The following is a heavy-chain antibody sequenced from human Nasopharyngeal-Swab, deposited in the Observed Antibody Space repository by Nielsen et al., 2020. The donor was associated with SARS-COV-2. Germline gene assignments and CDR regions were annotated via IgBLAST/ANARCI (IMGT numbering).Heavy chain of an antibody. D-gene: IGHD6-19*01. CDR2: IYYSGST. J-gene: IGHJ4*02. V-gene: IGHV4-39*01. Sequence: SATLSLTCTVSGGSISSSSYYWGWIRQPPGKGLEWIGSIYYSGSTYYNPSLKSRVTISVDTSKNQFSLKLSSVTAADTAVYYCARRIAVAGTGALDYWGQGTLVTVSS. CDR3: ARRIAVAGTGALDY. CDR1: GGSISSSSYY.